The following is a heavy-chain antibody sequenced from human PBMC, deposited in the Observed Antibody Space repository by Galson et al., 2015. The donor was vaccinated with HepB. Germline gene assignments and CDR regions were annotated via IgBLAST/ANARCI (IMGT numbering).Heavy chain of an antibody. V-gene: IGHV1-46*01. Sequence: SVKVSCKASGYTFISYHMHWVRQAPGQGLEWMGMINPNIGSTTYAQKFQGRVTMTRDTSTSTVYMELSSLKSEDTAVYFCARDVKDFDFWSGVKTHWGGARQGWFDPWGQGTLVTVSS. CDR3: ARDVKDFDFWSGVKTHWGGARQGWFDP. CDR2: INPNIGST. J-gene: IGHJ5*02. D-gene: IGHD3-3*01. CDR1: GYTFISYH.